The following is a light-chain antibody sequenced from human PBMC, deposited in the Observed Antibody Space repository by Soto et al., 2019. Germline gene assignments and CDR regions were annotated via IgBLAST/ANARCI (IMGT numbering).Light chain of an antibody. V-gene: IGKV1-33*01. CDR1: QAISNY. CDR2: DAS. Sequence: DIQMTQSPSSLSASVGDRVTITCRTSQAISNYLNWYQQKPGKAPKLLIYDASNLETGVPSRFSGSGSGTDFTFTISSLQPEDIATYYCQQYDNPLFTFGPGTKVDIK. CDR3: QQYDNPLFT. J-gene: IGKJ3*01.